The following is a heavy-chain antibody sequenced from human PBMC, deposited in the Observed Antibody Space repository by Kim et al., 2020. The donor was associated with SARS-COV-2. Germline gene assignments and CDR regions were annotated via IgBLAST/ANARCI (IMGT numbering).Heavy chain of an antibody. D-gene: IGHD6-19*01. Sequence: GGSLRLSCAASGFTLGDYYVNWIRQAPGKGLEWISYISPSSTYTNYADSVKGRFTISRDNAKNSLFLQMNSLSPEDTAVYYCARDQEVWYNIGWIRGAPMDVWGQGTTVTV. CDR3: ARDQEVWYNIGWIRGAPMDV. CDR2: ISPSSTYT. J-gene: IGHJ6*02. V-gene: IGHV3-11*05. CDR1: GFTLGDYY.